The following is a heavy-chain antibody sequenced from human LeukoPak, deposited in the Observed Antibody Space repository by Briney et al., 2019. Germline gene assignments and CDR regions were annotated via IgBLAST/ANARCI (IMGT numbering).Heavy chain of an antibody. Sequence: SVKVSCKASGGTFSSYAISWVRQAPGQGLEWMRRIIPIFGTANYAQKFQGRVTITTDESTSTAYMELSSLRSEDTAVYYCARDERVYSYGYGYYFDYWGQGTLVTVSS. D-gene: IGHD5-18*01. J-gene: IGHJ4*02. CDR3: ARDERVYSYGYGYYFDY. V-gene: IGHV1-69*05. CDR2: IIPIFGTA. CDR1: GGTFSSYA.